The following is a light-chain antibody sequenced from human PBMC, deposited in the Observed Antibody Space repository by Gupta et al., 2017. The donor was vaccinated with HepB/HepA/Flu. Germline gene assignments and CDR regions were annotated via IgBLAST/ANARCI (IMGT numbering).Light chain of an antibody. CDR3: QQRYNWPLT. V-gene: IGKV3-11*01. Sequence: EIVLTQSPGTLSLSPGERATLSCRASQSISSFLAWYQQTPGQAPRLLIYGASNRATGSPARFSGSGSGTDFTLTISNLEPEDFAVYYCQQRYNWPLTFGGGTKVEIK. J-gene: IGKJ4*01. CDR1: QSISSF. CDR2: GAS.